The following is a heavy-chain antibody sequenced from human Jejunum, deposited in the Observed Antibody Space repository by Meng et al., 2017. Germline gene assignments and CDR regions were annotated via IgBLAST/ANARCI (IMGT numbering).Heavy chain of an antibody. CDR1: GFSFTSYE. V-gene: IGHV3-48*03. CDR3: VREKWGKGGFPY. J-gene: IGHJ4*02. Sequence: GGSLRLSCAVSGFSFTSYEMKWVRQAPGGGREGISYIHSTGNTATYADSVKGRISISRDNAKNSLFLQMNSLRAEDTALYYCVREKWGKGGFPYWGQGAQVTVSS. D-gene: IGHD3-16*01. CDR2: IHSTGNTA.